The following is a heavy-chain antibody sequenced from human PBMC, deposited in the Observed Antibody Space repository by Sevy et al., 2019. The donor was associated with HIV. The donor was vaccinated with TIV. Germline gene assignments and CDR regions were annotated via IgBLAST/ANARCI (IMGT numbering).Heavy chain of an antibody. CDR1: GFTFSSYW. CDR3: SRAEDY. V-gene: IGHV3-7*04. J-gene: IGHJ4*02. CDR2: INEDGSVI. Sequence: GGSLRLSCAASGFTFSSYWMSWVRQAPGKGLEWVANINEDGSVIYYLDSVKGRFTISRDNAKNSLYLQMNSLTAEDTAVYYCSRAEDYWGQGTLVTVSS.